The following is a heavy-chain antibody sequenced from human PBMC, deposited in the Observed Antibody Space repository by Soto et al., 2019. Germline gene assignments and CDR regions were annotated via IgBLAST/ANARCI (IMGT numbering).Heavy chain of an antibody. V-gene: IGHV3-7*04. CDR2: IKPDGSEK. D-gene: IGHD3-22*01. Sequence: GGSLRLSCAASGFTFSTYWMSWVRQAPGKGLEWVANIKPDGSEKWYVDSVKGRFTISRDNAKNSLYLQMNSLRAEDTAMYYCARGDYYDSSGPFSDAFDIWGQGTMVTVSS. J-gene: IGHJ3*02. CDR3: ARGDYYDSSGPFSDAFDI. CDR1: GFTFSTYW.